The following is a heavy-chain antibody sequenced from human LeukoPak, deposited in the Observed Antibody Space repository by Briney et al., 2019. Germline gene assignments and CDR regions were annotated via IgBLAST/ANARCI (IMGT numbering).Heavy chain of an antibody. CDR1: GGSFSGYY. D-gene: IGHD5-18*01. Sequence: SETLSLTCAVYGGSFSGYYWSWIRQPPGKGLEWVGEINHSGSTNYNPSLKSRVTMSVDTSKNQFSLKLSSVTAADTAVYYCARQKRGYSYGPLGYWGQGTLVTVSS. V-gene: IGHV4-34*01. CDR3: ARQKRGYSYGPLGY. CDR2: INHSGST. J-gene: IGHJ4*02.